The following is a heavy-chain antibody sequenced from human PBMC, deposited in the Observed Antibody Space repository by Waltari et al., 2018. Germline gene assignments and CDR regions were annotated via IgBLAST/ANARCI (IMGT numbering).Heavy chain of an antibody. J-gene: IGHJ4*02. CDR1: GGTFSSYA. V-gene: IGHV1-69*14. D-gene: IGHD6-19*01. Sequence: QVQLVQSGAEVQKPWSSVKVSCTASGGTFSSYAIRWARQAPGQGLEWMGGIIPIFGTANYAQKFQGRVTITADKSTSTAYMELSSLRSEDTAVYYCARVSSGWYDSDYWGQGTLVTVSS. CDR2: IIPIFGTA. CDR3: ARVSSGWYDSDY.